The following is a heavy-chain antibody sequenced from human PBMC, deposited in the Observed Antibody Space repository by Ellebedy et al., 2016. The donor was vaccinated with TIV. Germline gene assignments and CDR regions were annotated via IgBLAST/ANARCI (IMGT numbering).Heavy chain of an antibody. Sequence: GGSLRLSCAASGFTFSNYAMNRVRQAPGKGLEWVSYISSSGSTIYYADSVKGRFTISRDNAKNSLFLQMNSLGAEDTAVYYCARGLRWNDFWGQGTLVTVSS. CDR1: GFTFSNYA. D-gene: IGHD1-1*01. J-gene: IGHJ4*02. CDR3: ARGLRWNDF. V-gene: IGHV3-48*04. CDR2: ISSSGSTI.